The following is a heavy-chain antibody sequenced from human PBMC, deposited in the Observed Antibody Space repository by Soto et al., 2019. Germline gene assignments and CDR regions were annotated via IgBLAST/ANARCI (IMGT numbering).Heavy chain of an antibody. CDR1: EFSFDDSA. J-gene: IGHJ4*02. CDR2: ITYTGVST. D-gene: IGHD6-13*01. V-gene: IGHV3-23*01. Sequence: PGGALRLSCAAPEFSFDDSAMSWVRQAPGKGLEWVSSITYTGVSTYYADSVKGRFTISRDNSRDTLFLQMNSLRAEDTAIYYCAKSSVWYPYFDSWGQGTLVTVSS. CDR3: AKSSVWYPYFDS.